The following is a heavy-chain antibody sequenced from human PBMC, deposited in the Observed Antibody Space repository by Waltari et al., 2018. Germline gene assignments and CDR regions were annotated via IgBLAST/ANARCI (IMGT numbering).Heavy chain of an antibody. J-gene: IGHJ4*02. Sequence: EVQLVESGGGLVQPGGSLRLSCAASGFTFSSYWMSWVRQAPGKGLEWVANIKQDGSEKYYVDSVKGRFTISRDNAKNSLYLQMNSLRAGDTAVYYCARENDYYDSSRYFDYWGQGTLVTVSS. CDR3: ARENDYYDSSRYFDY. CDR1: GFTFSSYW. D-gene: IGHD3-22*01. V-gene: IGHV3-7*01. CDR2: IKQDGSEK.